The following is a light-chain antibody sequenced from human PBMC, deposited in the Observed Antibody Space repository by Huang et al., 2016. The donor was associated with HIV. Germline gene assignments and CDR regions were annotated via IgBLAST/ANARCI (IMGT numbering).Light chain of an antibody. J-gene: IGKJ3*01. V-gene: IGKV1-33*01. Sequence: DIQMTQSPSSLSASVGDRVTITCQASQDISNYLHWYQQKPGKAPKLLIDDASNLETGVPSRFSGSGSGTDFTFTISSLQPEDIATYYCQQYDNLLTFGPGTKVDIK. CDR2: DAS. CDR3: QQYDNLLT. CDR1: QDISNY.